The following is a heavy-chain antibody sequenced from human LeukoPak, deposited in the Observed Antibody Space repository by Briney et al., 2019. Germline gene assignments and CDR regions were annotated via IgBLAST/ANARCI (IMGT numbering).Heavy chain of an antibody. CDR2: IYSGGST. CDR3: ARVTYYYDSSGYSEGDAFDV. D-gene: IGHD3-22*01. Sequence: GGSLRLSCAASGFTVSSNYMSWVRQAPGKGLEWVSVIYSGGSTYYADFVKGRFTIPRHNSKNTLSLQMNSLRAEDTAVYYCARVTYYYDSSGYSEGDAFDVWGQGTMVTVSS. CDR1: GFTVSSNY. J-gene: IGHJ3*01. V-gene: IGHV3-53*04.